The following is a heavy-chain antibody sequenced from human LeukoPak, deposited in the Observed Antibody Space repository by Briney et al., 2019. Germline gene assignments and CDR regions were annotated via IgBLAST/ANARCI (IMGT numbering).Heavy chain of an antibody. CDR3: ARGRGYCSSTSCYLIDF. J-gene: IGHJ4*02. V-gene: IGHV3-21*01. D-gene: IGHD2-2*01. Sequence: PGGSLRLSCAASGFTFSNYNMNWVRQAPGKGLEWVSSISSSSGYIYYADSMKGRFTISRDNAKNSLYLQMNSLRAEDTAVYYCARGRGYCSSTSCYLIDFWGQGTLVTVSP. CDR2: ISSSSGYI. CDR1: GFTFSNYN.